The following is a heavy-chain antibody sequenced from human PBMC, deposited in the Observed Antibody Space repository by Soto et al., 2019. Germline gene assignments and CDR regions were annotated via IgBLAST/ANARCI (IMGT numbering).Heavy chain of an antibody. V-gene: IGHV4-31*03. CDR3: ARGKYYDFWSGYYGSRNWFDT. CDR2: IYYSGST. CDR1: GGSISSGGYY. Sequence: PSETLSLTCTVSGGSISSGGYYWSWIRQHPGKGLEWIGYIYYSGSTYYNPSLKSRVTISVDTSKNQFSLKLSSVTAADTAVYYCARGKYYDFWSGYYGSRNWFDTWGQGTLVTVSS. D-gene: IGHD3-3*01. J-gene: IGHJ5*02.